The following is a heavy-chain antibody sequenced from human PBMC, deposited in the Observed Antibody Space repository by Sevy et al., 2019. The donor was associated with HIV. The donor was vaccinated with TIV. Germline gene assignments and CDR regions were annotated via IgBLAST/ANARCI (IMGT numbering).Heavy chain of an antibody. J-gene: IGHJ4*02. CDR3: ARDHCTDGACFRSGYFDY. D-gene: IGHD2-8*01. CDR2: ISFDGRNK. Sequence: GGSLRLSCAASGFTFADHAFHWVRQAPGKGLEWVAIISFDGRNKRLEKSVKGRFTISRDDSKNTVYLQMTSLRPEDTAVYYCARDHCTDGACFRSGYFDYWGQGTLVTVSS. V-gene: IGHV3-30*04. CDR1: GFTFADHA.